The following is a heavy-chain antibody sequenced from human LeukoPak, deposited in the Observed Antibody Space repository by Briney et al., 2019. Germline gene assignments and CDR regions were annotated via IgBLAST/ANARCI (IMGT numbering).Heavy chain of an antibody. D-gene: IGHD2-21*02. J-gene: IGHJ3*02. V-gene: IGHV3-33*08. CDR1: GFSFSDYS. CDR2: IWYDGSNK. CDR3: ARVGCGGDCADAFDI. Sequence: GGSLRLSCAASGFSFSDYSMNWVRQAPGKGLEWVAVIWYDGSNKYYADSVKGRFTISRDNSKNTLYLQMNSLRAEDTAVYYCARVGCGGDCADAFDIWGQGTMVTVSS.